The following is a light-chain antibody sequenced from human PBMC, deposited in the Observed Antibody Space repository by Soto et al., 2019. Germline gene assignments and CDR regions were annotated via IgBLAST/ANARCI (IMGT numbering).Light chain of an antibody. CDR2: WAS. J-gene: IGKJ1*01. CDR1: QSVLSSSNNRNY. CDR3: QPYSIIPWT. V-gene: IGKV4-1*01. Sequence: DIVMTQSPDSLAVSLGERATINCKSSQSVLSSSNNRNYLAWYQQKSGQPPKLLIYWASTRESGVPDRFSGSGSGTDFTLNISSLQAEDVAAYYCQPYSIIPWTFCQGTRVEIK.